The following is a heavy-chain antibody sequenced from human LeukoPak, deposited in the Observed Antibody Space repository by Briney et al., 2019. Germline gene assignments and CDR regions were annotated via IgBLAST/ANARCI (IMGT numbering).Heavy chain of an antibody. D-gene: IGHD2-15*01. Sequence: SVKVSCKASGGTFSSYAISWVRQAPGQGLEWMGRIIPILGIANYAQKFQGRVTITADKSTSTAYMELSSLRSEDTAVYYCARTDCSGGSCYYDFDYWGQGTLVTVSS. V-gene: IGHV1-69*04. CDR3: ARTDCSGGSCYYDFDY. J-gene: IGHJ4*02. CDR1: GGTFSSYA. CDR2: IIPILGIA.